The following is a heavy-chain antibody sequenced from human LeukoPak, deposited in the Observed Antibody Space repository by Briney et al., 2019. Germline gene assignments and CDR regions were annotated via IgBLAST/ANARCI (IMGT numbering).Heavy chain of an antibody. D-gene: IGHD5-24*01. V-gene: IGHV3-23*01. CDR3: AKLDGYNYGHFDY. CDR2: ISGSGGST. J-gene: IGHJ4*02. Sequence: AGSLSLSCAASGGAFSSYAMSWVRQAPGKGQEWVSAISGSGGSTYYADSVKGRFTISRDNSKNTLYLQMNSLRAEDTAVYYCAKLDGYNYGHFDYWGQGTLATVSS. CDR1: GGAFSSYA.